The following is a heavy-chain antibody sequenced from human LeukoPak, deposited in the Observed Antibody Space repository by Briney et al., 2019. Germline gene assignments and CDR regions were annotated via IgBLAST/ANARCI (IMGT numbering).Heavy chain of an antibody. J-gene: IGHJ5*02. CDR1: GGSISSYY. V-gene: IGHV4-4*07. D-gene: IGHD1-1*01. CDR3: ARGYNWNDAQNWFDP. CDR2: IYTSGST. Sequence: SETLSLTCTVSGGSISSYYWSWIRQPAGKGLEWIGRIYTSGSTNYNPSLKSRVTMSVDTSKNQFSLKLSSVTAADTAVYYCARGYNWNDAQNWFDPWGQGTLVTVSS.